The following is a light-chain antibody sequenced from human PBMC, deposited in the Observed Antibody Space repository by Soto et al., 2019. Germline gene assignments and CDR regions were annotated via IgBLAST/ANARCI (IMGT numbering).Light chain of an antibody. V-gene: IGKV3-15*01. CDR2: GAS. Sequence: EIVMTQSPATLSVSPGERGTLSCRASQSISSNLAWYQQKPGQAPRLLIYGASTRATGFPARFSGSGSGTEFTLTITSLQSEDFAVYYCQQYNNWPYTFGQGTKREIK. CDR1: QSISSN. J-gene: IGKJ2*01. CDR3: QQYNNWPYT.